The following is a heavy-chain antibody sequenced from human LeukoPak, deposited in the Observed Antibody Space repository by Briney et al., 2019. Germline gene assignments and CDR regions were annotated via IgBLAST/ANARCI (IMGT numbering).Heavy chain of an antibody. J-gene: IGHJ4*02. CDR3: ASDPFYYDSSGYHN. CDR2: INHSGST. D-gene: IGHD3-22*01. Sequence: SETPSLTCAVYGGSFSGYYWSWIRQPPGKGLEWIGEINHSGSTNYNPSLKSRVTISVDTSKNQFSLKLSSVTAADTAVYYCASDPFYYDSSGYHNWGQGTLVTVSS. CDR1: GGSFSGYY. V-gene: IGHV4-34*01.